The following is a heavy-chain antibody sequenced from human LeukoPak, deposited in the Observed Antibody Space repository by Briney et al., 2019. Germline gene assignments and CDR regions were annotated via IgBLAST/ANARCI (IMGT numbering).Heavy chain of an antibody. CDR2: IIPILGIA. CDR1: GGTFSSYA. V-gene: IGHV1-69*04. Sequence: ASVKASCKASGGTFSSYAISWVRQAPGQGLEWMGRIIPILGIANYAQKFQGRVTITADKSTSTAYMELSSLRSEDTAVYYCAREYDSSGYYVYYFDYWGQGTLVTVSS. D-gene: IGHD3-22*01. CDR3: AREYDSSGYYVYYFDY. J-gene: IGHJ4*02.